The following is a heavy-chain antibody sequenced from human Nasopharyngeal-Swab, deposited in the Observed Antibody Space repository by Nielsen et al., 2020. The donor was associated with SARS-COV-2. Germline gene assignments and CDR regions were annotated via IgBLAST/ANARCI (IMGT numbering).Heavy chain of an antibody. CDR2: IYYSGST. J-gene: IGHJ4*02. V-gene: IGHV4-39*01. Sequence: SETLSLTCTVSGGSISSSSYYWGWIRQPPGKGLEWIGSIYYSGSTYYNPSLKSRVTISVDTSKNQFSLKLSSVTAADTSVYYCARGGYSYGFDYWGQGTLVTVSS. D-gene: IGHD5-18*01. CDR1: GGSISSSSYY. CDR3: ARGGYSYGFDY.